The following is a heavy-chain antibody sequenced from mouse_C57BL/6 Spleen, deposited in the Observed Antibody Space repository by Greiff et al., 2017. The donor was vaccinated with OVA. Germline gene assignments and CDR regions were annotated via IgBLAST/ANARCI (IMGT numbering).Heavy chain of an antibody. CDR2: ISYDGSN. D-gene: IGHD1-3*01. V-gene: IGHV3-6*01. J-gene: IGHJ2*01. Sequence: ESGPGLVKPSQSLSLTCSVTGYSITSGYYWNWIRQFPGNKLEWMGYISYDGSNNYNPSLKNRISITRDTSKNQFFLKLNSVTTEDTATYYCARGGGKVPFYFDDWGQGTTLTVSS. CDR3: ARGGGKVPFYFDD. CDR1: GYSITSGYY.